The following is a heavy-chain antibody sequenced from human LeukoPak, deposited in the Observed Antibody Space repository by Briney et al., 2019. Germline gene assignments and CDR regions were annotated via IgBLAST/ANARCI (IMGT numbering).Heavy chain of an antibody. CDR3: ARGVWNDEGLDS. CDR2: IRYDGSNK. Sequence: GGSLRLSCAASGFTFSSYAMSWVRQAPGKGLEWVAFIRYDGSNKYYADSVKGRFTISRDNSKNTLYLQMNSLRAEDTAVYYCARGVWNDEGLDSWGQGTLVIVSS. V-gene: IGHV3-30*02. CDR1: GFTFSSYA. J-gene: IGHJ4*02. D-gene: IGHD1-1*01.